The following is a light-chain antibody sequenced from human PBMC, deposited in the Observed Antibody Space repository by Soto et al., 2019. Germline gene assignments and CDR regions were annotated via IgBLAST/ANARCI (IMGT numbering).Light chain of an antibody. CDR2: KVS. J-gene: IGKJ2*01. CDR3: MQGTHWPPLYT. CDR1: KTLVYTNADTY. Sequence: DVVLTQSPLSLPVTLGQPASISCRSTKTLVYTNADTYLNWFHQRPGQSPRRLIYKVSNRDSGVPDRFSGSGSGTDFTLRISRVEAEDVGIYYCMQGTHWPPLYTFGQGTKLEI. V-gene: IGKV2-30*01.